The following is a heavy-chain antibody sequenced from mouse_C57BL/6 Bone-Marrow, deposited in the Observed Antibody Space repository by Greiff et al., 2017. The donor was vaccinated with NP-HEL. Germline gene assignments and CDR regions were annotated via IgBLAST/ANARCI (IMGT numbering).Heavy chain of an antibody. CDR3: IIYYDYDVEAMDY. CDR1: GYTFTSYW. J-gene: IGHJ4*01. D-gene: IGHD2-4*01. V-gene: IGHV1-5*01. CDR2: IYPGNSDT. Sequence: VQLQQSGTVLARPGASVKMSCKTSGYTFTSYWMHWVKQRPGQGLEWIGAIYPGNSDTSYNQKFKGKAKLTAVTSASTAYMELSSLTNEDSAVYYCIIYYDYDVEAMDYWGQGTSVTVSS.